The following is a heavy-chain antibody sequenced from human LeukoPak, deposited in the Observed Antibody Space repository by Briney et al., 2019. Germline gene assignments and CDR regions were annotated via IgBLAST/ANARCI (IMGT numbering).Heavy chain of an antibody. CDR3: ARILYCGGGDCYFDY. J-gene: IGHJ4*02. Sequence: GASVKVSCKASGYTFTGYYIHWVRQAPGQGLEWMGRINPNSGGTNYAQKFQGRVTMTRDTSISTAYMELSRLRSDDTAVYYCARILYCGGGDCYFDYWGQGTLVTVSS. D-gene: IGHD2-21*01. V-gene: IGHV1-2*06. CDR2: INPNSGGT. CDR1: GYTFTGYY.